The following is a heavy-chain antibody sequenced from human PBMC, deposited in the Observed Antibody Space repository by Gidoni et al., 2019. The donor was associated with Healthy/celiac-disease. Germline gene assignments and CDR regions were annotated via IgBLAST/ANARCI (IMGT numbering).Heavy chain of an antibody. CDR3: AKDQGPEYDYYYYGMDV. D-gene: IGHD6-6*01. CDR2: ISYNGSNK. CDR1: GFTFSSYG. V-gene: IGHV3-30*18. J-gene: IGHJ6*02. Sequence: QVQLVESGGGVVQPGRSLRLSCAASGFTFSSYGMHWVRQAPGKGLEGVAVISYNGSNKYYADSVKGRFTISRDNSKNTLYLQMNSLRAEDTAVYYCAKDQGPEYDYYYYGMDVWGQGTTVTVSS.